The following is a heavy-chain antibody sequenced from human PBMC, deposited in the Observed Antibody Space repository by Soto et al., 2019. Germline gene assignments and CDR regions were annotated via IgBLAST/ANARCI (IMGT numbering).Heavy chain of an antibody. CDR1: GFTFNSYS. Sequence: GGSLRLSCEASGFTFNSYSISWVRQAPGKGLECVAVISGRGDTTYYADSVKGRFTISRDNSKNTLFLQMNSLRVDDTDGYYCANRASSTNWSPLDYWGQGILVTVSS. J-gene: IGHJ4*02. V-gene: IGHV3-23*01. D-gene: IGHD6-13*01. CDR2: ISGRGDTT. CDR3: ANRASSTNWSPLDY.